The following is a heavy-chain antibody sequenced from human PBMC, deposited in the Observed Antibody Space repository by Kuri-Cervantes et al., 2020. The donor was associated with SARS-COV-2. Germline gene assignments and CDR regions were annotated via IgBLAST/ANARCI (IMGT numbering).Heavy chain of an antibody. CDR1: GFTFSSYG. CDR3: ARDCSSPYKYYYYYYMDV. J-gene: IGHJ6*03. Sequence: GESLKISCAASGFTFSSYGMHWVRQAPGKGLEWVAVIWYDGSNKYYADSVKGRFTISRDNSKNTVFLQMDSLRAEDTAVYYCARDCSSPYKYYYYYYMDVWGKGTTVTVSS. D-gene: IGHD6-13*01. CDR2: IWYDGSNK. V-gene: IGHV3-33*01.